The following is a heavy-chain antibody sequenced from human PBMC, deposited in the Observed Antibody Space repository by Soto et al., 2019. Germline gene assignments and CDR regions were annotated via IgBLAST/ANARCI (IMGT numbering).Heavy chain of an antibody. D-gene: IGHD3-10*01. CDR2: ISRHNGNT. CDR3: ARDLDGSGSYYTDY. Sequence: ASVNVSCKASGYVFIGYGISWVRQAPGQGLEWMGWISRHNGNTNYAQNFQGRVTMTTDASTSTAYMELRSLRSDDTAVYYCARDLDGSGSYYTDYWGQGTLVTVSS. V-gene: IGHV1-18*01. CDR1: GYVFIGYG. J-gene: IGHJ4*02.